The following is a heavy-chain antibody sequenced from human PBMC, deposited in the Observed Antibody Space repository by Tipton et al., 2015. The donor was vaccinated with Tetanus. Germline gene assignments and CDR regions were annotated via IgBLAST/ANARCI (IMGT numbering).Heavy chain of an antibody. V-gene: IGHV3-7*01. CDR1: GFTFSSHW. CDR3: VRRWFGTQYYFGMDV. CDR2: INQDGSAE. Sequence: GSLRLSCEASGFTFSSHWMSWVRQVPGKGLEWVANINQDGSAEFYVDSVKGRFTISRDNSKNSLSLQMNSLGADDTAVYYCVRRWFGTQYYFGMDVWGQGTTVTVSS. D-gene: IGHD2/OR15-2a*01. J-gene: IGHJ6*02.